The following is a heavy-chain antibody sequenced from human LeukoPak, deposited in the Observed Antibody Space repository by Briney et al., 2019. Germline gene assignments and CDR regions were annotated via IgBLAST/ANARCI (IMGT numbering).Heavy chain of an antibody. Sequence: GGSLRLSCTASGFTFGDYAMSWVRQAPGKGLEWVGFIRSKAYGGTTEYAASVKGRFTISRDDSKSIAYLQMNSLKTEDTAVYYCTREGDYLDYWGQGTLATVSS. CDR2: IRSKAYGGTT. CDR3: TREGDYLDY. CDR1: GFTFGDYA. V-gene: IGHV3-49*04. J-gene: IGHJ4*02.